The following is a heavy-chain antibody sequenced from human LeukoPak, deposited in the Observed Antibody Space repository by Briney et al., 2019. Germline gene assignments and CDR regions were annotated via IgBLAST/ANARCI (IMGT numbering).Heavy chain of an antibody. V-gene: IGHV5-51*01. CDR2: IYPSDSDT. D-gene: IGHD3-3*01. Sequence: GESLQISCQGSGYSFTTYWIGWVRQMPGKGLEWMGIIYPSDSDTRYSPSFQGQVTISADKSMSTAYLQWSSLKASDTAMYYCVRLANFWSGFADWGQGTLLTVSS. CDR1: GYSFTTYW. CDR3: VRLANFWSGFAD. J-gene: IGHJ4*02.